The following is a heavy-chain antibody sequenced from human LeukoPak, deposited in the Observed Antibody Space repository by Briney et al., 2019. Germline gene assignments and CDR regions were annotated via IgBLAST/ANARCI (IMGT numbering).Heavy chain of an antibody. CDR3: ALTEDIVVVPAAPRLDY. D-gene: IGHD2-2*01. CDR1: GASFSGYY. Sequence: PSETLSLTCAVYGASFSGYYWSWIRQPPGKGLEWIGEINHSGSNTYNPSLKSRVTISVDTSKNQFSLKLRSVTAAAPPVYYCALTEDIVVVPAAPRLDYWGQGNLVTVSS. CDR2: INHSGSN. V-gene: IGHV4-34*01. J-gene: IGHJ4*02.